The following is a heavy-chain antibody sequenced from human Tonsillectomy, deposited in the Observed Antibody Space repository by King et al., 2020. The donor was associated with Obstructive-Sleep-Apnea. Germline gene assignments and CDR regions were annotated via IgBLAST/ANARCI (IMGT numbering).Heavy chain of an antibody. D-gene: IGHD2-15*01. CDR3: ARLTEIVVVVADPYFDY. J-gene: IGHJ4*02. V-gene: IGHV4-59*01. Sequence: QLQESGPGLVKPSETLSLTCTVSGGSISGYYWSWIRQPPGKGLEWIGYIYYSGSTNYNPSLKSRVTISVDTSKNQFSLKLSSVTAADTAVYYCARLTEIVVVVADPYFDYWGQGTLVTVSS. CDR1: GGSISGYY. CDR2: IYYSGST.